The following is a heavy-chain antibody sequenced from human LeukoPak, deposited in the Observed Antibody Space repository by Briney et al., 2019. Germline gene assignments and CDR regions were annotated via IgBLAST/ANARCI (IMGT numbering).Heavy chain of an antibody. D-gene: IGHD3-10*01. V-gene: IGHV1-18*01. CDR2: ISAYNGNT. CDR1: GYTFTSYG. CDR3: AREGVLLWFGESTASVSFDY. Sequence: GASVKVSCKASGYTFTSYGISWVRQAPGQGLEWMGWISAYNGNTNYAQKLQGRVTMTTDTSTSTAYMELRSLRSDDTAVYYCAREGVLLWFGESTASVSFDYWGQGTLVTVSS. J-gene: IGHJ4*02.